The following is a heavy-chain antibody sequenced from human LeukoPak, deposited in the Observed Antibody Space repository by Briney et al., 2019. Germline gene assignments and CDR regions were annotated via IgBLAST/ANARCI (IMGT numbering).Heavy chain of an antibody. V-gene: IGHV4-59*01. Sequence: SETLSLTCTVSGGSISSYYWSWIRQPPGKGLEWIGYIYYSGSTNYNPSLKSRVTISVDTSKNQFSLKLSSVTAADTAVYYCARGNTMVRGALQSEYFQHWGQGTLVTVSS. J-gene: IGHJ1*01. CDR2: IYYSGST. D-gene: IGHD3-10*01. CDR1: GGSISSYY. CDR3: ARGNTMVRGALQSEYFQH.